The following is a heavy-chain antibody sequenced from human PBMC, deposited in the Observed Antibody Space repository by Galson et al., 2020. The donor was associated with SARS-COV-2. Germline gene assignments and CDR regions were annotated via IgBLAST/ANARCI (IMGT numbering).Heavy chain of an antibody. CDR2: ISYSGST. V-gene: IGHV4-59*01. Sequence: ETSETLSLTCSVSDVSMTSYYWSWIRQPPGKGLEWIGYISYSGSTNYNPSLRSRVTILVDMSRNQFSLKPSSVTAADTAIYYCARDPAPLYGDNYYYGMDVWGRGTTVTVSS. J-gene: IGHJ6*02. CDR1: DVSMTSYY. CDR3: ARDPAPLYGDNYYYGMDV. D-gene: IGHD4-17*01.